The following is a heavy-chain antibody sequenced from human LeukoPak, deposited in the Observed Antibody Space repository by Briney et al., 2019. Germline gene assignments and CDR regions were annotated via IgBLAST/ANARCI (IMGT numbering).Heavy chain of an antibody. J-gene: IGHJ4*02. Sequence: VASVSVSYRASGYTFTVYYMHWVRRAPGQGREWMGWISPNSGGTNYAQKFQGRVTMTRDTSISTAYMELSRLRSDDTAVYYCARGHDYGDYDVSDYWGQGTLVTVSS. V-gene: IGHV1-2*02. CDR3: ARGHDYGDYDVSDY. CDR2: ISPNSGGT. CDR1: GYTFTVYY. D-gene: IGHD4-17*01.